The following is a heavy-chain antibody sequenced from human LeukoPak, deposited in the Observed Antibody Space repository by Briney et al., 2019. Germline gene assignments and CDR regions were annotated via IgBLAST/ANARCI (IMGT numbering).Heavy chain of an antibody. V-gene: IGHV4-34*01. D-gene: IGHD3-10*01. CDR2: INHSGST. Sequence: SETLSLTCAVYGGSFSGYYWSWIRQPPGKGLEWIGEINHSGSTNYNPSLKSRVTISVDTSKNQFSLKLSSVTAADTAVYYCARGRRGGSRGYYYYYYMDVWGKGTTVTVSS. CDR1: GGSFSGYY. CDR3: ARGRRGGSRGYYYYYYMDV. J-gene: IGHJ6*03.